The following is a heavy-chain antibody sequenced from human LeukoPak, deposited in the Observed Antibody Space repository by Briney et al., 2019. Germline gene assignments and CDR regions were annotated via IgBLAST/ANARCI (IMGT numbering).Heavy chain of an antibody. CDR1: GFTFSSYE. D-gene: IGHD6-19*01. CDR3: ARVGAVAGGFDI. J-gene: IGHJ3*02. Sequence: QSGGSLRLSCAASGFTFSSYEMNWVRQAPGKGLEWVSYISSSGSTIYYADSVKGRFTISRDNAKNTLHLQMNSLRAEDTAVYYCARVGAVAGGFDIWGQGTMVTVSS. CDR2: ISSSGSTI. V-gene: IGHV3-48*03.